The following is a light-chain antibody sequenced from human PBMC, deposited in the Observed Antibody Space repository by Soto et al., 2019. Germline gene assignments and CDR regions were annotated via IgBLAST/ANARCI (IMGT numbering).Light chain of an antibody. CDR2: GAS. J-gene: IGKJ1*01. V-gene: IGKV3-15*01. Sequence: EIVRTQSPATLSVSPGERATLSSRASQSVSSNLAWYQQKPGQAPWLLIYGASTRATGIPARFSGSGSGTEFTLTISSLQSEDFAVYYCRQYNNWPRTFGQGTKVEIK. CDR1: QSVSSN. CDR3: RQYNNWPRT.